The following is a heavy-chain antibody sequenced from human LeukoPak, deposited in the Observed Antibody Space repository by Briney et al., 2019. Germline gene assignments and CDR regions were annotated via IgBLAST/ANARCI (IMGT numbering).Heavy chain of an antibody. CDR3: TTDARRGWFDP. D-gene: IGHD3-10*01. CDR1: GFTFSNAW. Sequence: GGSLRLSCAASGFTFSNAWMSWVRQAPGKGLEWVGRIKSKTDGGTTDYAAPVKGKFTISRDDSKNTLYLQMNSLKTEDTAVYYCTTDARRGWFDPWGQGTLVTVSS. J-gene: IGHJ5*02. CDR2: IKSKTDGGTT. V-gene: IGHV3-15*01.